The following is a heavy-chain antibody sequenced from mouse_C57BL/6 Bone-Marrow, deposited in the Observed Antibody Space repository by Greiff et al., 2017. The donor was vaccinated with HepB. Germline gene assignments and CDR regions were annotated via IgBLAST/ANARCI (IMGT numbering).Heavy chain of an antibody. D-gene: IGHD1-1*01. CDR2: IYPGDGDT. Sequence: VQLVESGPELVKPGASVKISCKASGYAFSSSWMNWVKQRPGKGLEWIGRIYPGDGDTNYNGKFKGKATLTADKSSSTAYMQLSSLTSEDSAVYFCARVPDYYGSSHWYFDVWGTGTTVTVSS. CDR3: ARVPDYYGSSHWYFDV. J-gene: IGHJ1*03. CDR1: GYAFSSSW. V-gene: IGHV1-82*01.